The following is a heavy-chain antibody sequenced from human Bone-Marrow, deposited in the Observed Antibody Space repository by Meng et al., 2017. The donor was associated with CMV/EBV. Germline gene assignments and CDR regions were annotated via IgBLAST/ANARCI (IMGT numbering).Heavy chain of an antibody. J-gene: IGHJ4*02. V-gene: IGHV4-34*01. CDR3: ARGNSHTLRYFDWLLAAPDFDY. CDR1: GGSFSGYY. Sequence: SETLSLTCAVSGGSFSGYYWSWIRQPPGKGLEWIGDINHSGSTNYNPSLKSRVTISVDTSKNQFSLKPSSVTAADAAVYYCARGNSHTLRYFDWLLAAPDFDYWGQGTLVTVPS. D-gene: IGHD3-9*01. CDR2: INHSGST.